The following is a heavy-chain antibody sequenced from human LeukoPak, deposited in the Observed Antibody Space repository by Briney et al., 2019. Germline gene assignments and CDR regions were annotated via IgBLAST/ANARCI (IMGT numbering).Heavy chain of an antibody. CDR2: IRSIPDGGTT. V-gene: IGHV3-15*01. J-gene: IGHJ4*02. Sequence: GGSLRLSCAASGFTFSNAWMSWVRQAPGKGLEWVGRIRSIPDGGTTDYAAPVKGRFTISRDDSKNTLYLQMSSLKTDDTAVYFCTWDDRGYHDYWGQGTLVTVSS. D-gene: IGHD2-2*01. CDR1: GFTFSNAW. CDR3: TWDDRGYHDY.